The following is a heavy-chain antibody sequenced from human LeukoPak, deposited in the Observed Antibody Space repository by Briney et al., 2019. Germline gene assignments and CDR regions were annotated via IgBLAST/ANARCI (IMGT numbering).Heavy chain of an antibody. J-gene: IGHJ3*02. CDR1: GFTFSSYW. CDR3: AREWGYSGSYYRGAFDI. Sequence: GGSLRLSCAASGFTFSSYWMSWVRQAPGKGLEWVANIKQDGSEKCYVDSVKGRFTISRDNAKNSLYLQMNSLRAEDTAVYYCAREWGYSGSYYRGAFDIWGQGTMVTVSS. CDR2: IKQDGSEK. D-gene: IGHD1-26*01. V-gene: IGHV3-7*01.